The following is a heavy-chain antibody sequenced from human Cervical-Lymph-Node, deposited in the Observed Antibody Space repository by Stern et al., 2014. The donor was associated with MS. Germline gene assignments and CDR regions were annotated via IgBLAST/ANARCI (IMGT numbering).Heavy chain of an antibody. J-gene: IGHJ4*02. CDR2: ITPILDIT. Sequence: QVQLVQSGAEVKRPGSSVKVSCKTSGGTFRSYTLSWVRQAPGHGLEWMGRITPILDITDYAPKFQGRVTITADKSTTTAYLELRSLTSEDTAIYYCARGMXXDDSWGQGTLITVSS. V-gene: IGHV1-69*09. CDR3: ARGMXXDDS. CDR1: GGTFRSYT. D-gene: IGHD3-10*01.